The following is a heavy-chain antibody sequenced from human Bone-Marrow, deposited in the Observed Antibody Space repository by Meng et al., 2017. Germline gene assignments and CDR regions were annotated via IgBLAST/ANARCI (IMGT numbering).Heavy chain of an antibody. V-gene: IGHV4-34*01. CDR1: GGSFRGYY. CDR3: ARGMQQWQRRQKNYFDY. D-gene: IGHD6-25*01. J-gene: IGHJ4*02. Sequence: SETLSLTCAVYGGSFRGYYWSWIRQSPGKRLEWIGEINDRGTTNYDPPLKSRVTMSADTSNNQFSLKVRSVTAADTAVYYCARGMQQWQRRQKNYFDYWGQGMLVTVSS. CDR2: INDRGTT.